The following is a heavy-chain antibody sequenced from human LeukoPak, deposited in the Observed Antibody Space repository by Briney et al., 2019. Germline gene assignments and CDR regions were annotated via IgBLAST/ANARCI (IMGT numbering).Heavy chain of an antibody. Sequence: PSETLSLTCTVSGGSLSTYFWTWIRQPAGKGLEWIGRIYASGGTTHTPSLKSRVTMSVDTSKSQFSLKLSSVTAADTAVYYCAGGTTAIISELDYWGQGTLVTVSS. CDR3: AGGTTAIISELDY. CDR1: GGSLSTYF. V-gene: IGHV4-4*07. D-gene: IGHD5-18*01. J-gene: IGHJ4*02. CDR2: IYASGGT.